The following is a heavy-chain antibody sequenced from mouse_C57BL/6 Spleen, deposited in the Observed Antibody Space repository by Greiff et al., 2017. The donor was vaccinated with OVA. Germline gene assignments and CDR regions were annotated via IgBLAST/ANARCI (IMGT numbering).Heavy chain of an antibody. CDR3: AREDYYGSGYYFDY. CDR2: ISDGGSYT. CDR1: GFTFSSYA. V-gene: IGHV5-4*01. J-gene: IGHJ2*01. D-gene: IGHD1-1*01. Sequence: EVMLVESGGGLVKPGGSLKLSCAASGFTFSSYAMSWVRQTPEKRLEWVATISDGGSYTYYPDNVKGRFTISRDNAKNNLYLQMSHLKSEDTAMYYCAREDYYGSGYYFDYWGQGTTLTVSS.